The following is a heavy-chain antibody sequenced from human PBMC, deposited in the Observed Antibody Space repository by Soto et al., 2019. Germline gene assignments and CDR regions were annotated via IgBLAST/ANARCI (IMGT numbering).Heavy chain of an antibody. CDR2: INAGNGNT. J-gene: IGHJ4*02. D-gene: IGHD4-17*01. CDR1: GYTFTSYA. CDR3: ARGGHDYGDYSRYFDY. Sequence: ASVKVSCKASGYTFTSYAMHWVRQAPGQRLEWMGWINAGNGNTKYSQKLQGRVTITRDTSASTAYMELSSLRSEDTAVYYCARGGHDYGDYSRYFDYWGQGTLVTVSS. V-gene: IGHV1-3*01.